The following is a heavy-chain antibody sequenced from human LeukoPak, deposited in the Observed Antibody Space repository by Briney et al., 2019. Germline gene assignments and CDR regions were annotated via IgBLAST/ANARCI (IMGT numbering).Heavy chain of an antibody. Sequence: ASVKVSCKASGYTFTSYDINWVRQATGQGLEWMGWMNPNSGNTSYAQKFQGRVTMTRNTSISTAYMELSSLRSEDTAVYYCARGGAAAGPCDYWGQGTLVTVSS. J-gene: IGHJ4*02. V-gene: IGHV1-8*01. CDR1: GYTFTSYD. CDR3: ARGGAAAGPCDY. D-gene: IGHD6-13*01. CDR2: MNPNSGNT.